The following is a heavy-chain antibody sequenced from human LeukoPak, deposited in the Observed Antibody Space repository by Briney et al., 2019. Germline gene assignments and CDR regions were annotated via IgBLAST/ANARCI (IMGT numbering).Heavy chain of an antibody. V-gene: IGHV3-21*04. CDR1: GFTFNNYN. Sequence: GGSLRLSCAASGFTFNNYNINLVRQAPGKGLEWVSSISSSSSYIYYADSVKGRFTISRDNAKNSVYLQMDSLRAEDTALYYCAREAELMTYYYYMDVWGKGTTVTVSS. D-gene: IGHD1-26*01. CDR2: ISSSSSYI. CDR3: AREAELMTYYYYMDV. J-gene: IGHJ6*03.